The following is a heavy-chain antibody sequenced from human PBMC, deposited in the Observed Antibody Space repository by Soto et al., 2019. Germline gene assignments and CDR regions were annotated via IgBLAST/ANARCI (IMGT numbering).Heavy chain of an antibody. CDR3: ARGPYSSSSWFDP. Sequence: QVQLVQSGAEVKKPGSSVKVSCKASGGTFSSYTISWVRQAPGQGLEWMGRIIPILGIANYAQKFQGRVTITADKSTSTAYMELSSLRSEDTAVYYCARGPYSSSSWFDPWGQGTLVTVSS. D-gene: IGHD6-13*01. CDR1: GGTFSSYT. J-gene: IGHJ5*02. CDR2: IIPILGIA. V-gene: IGHV1-69*02.